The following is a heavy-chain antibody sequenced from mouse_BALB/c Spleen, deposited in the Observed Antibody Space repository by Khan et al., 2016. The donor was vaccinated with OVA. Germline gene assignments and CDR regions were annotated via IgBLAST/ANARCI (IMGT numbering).Heavy chain of an antibody. V-gene: IGHV3-2*02. CDR2: ISYSGST. CDR3: ARDYGSSYYYFDY. CDR1: GYSITSDYA. J-gene: IGHJ2*01. Sequence: EVQLQESGPGLVKPSQSLSLTCTVTGYSITSDYAWNWIRQFPGNKLEWMGYISYSGSTSYHPSLKSRISITRDTSKNQFFLQLNSVTTEDTATYYCARDYGSSYYYFDYWGQGTTLTVSS. D-gene: IGHD1-1*01.